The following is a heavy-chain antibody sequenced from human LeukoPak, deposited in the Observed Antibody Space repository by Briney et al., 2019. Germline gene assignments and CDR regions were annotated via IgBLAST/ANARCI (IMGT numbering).Heavy chain of an antibody. CDR1: GFTFSSYA. CDR2: FSGSGGST. D-gene: IGHD3-22*01. V-gene: IGHV3-23*01. CDR3: VRDRDSTGYYDY. J-gene: IGHJ4*02. Sequence: GGSLRLSCAASGFTFSSYAMSWVRQAPGKGLEWVSGFSGSGGSTHYADSVKGRFTISRDNSKNTLYLQTNSLRAEDTALYYCVRDRDSTGYYDYWGQGTLVTVSS.